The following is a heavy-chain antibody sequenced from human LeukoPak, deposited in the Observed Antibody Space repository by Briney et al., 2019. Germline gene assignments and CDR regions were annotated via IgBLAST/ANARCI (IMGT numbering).Heavy chain of an antibody. CDR1: GYTFTSYD. Sequence: RRASVKVSCKASGYTFTSYDINWVRQATGQGLEWMGWMSPNSGNTGYAQKFQGRVTMTRNTSISTAYMELSSLRSEDTAVYYCARGKKTMVRGVLYYFDYWGQGTLVTVSS. CDR3: ARGKKTMVRGVLYYFDY. V-gene: IGHV1-8*01. D-gene: IGHD3-10*01. J-gene: IGHJ4*02. CDR2: MSPNSGNT.